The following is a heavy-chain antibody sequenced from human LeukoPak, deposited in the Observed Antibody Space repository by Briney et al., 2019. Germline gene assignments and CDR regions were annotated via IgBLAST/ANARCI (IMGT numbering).Heavy chain of an antibody. CDR3: ARDSEDIVVVPL. CDR2: IKEDGSEK. CDR1: GFTFNSYW. J-gene: IGHJ4*02. Sequence: GGSLRLSCAASGFTFNSYWMSWVRQAPGKGLEWVANIKEDGSEKYYVDSVRGRFTISRDSAQNSLYLQMNSLRAEDTAVYYCARDSEDIVVVPLWGQGTLVTVSS. V-gene: IGHV3-7*01. D-gene: IGHD2-2*01.